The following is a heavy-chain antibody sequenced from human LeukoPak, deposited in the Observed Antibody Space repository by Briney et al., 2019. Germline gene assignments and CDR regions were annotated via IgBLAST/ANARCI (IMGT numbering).Heavy chain of an antibody. CDR1: GGSISSSSYY. J-gene: IGHJ4*02. Sequence: SETLSLTCTVSGGSISSSSYYWGWIRQPPGKGLEWIGSIYYSGSTYYNPSLKSRVTISVDTSKNQFSLKLSSVTAADTAVYYWARQPGPVGPYLEWLLYQFDYWGQGTLVTVSS. CDR2: IYYSGST. V-gene: IGHV4-39*01. D-gene: IGHD3-3*01. CDR3: ARQPGPVGPYLEWLLYQFDY.